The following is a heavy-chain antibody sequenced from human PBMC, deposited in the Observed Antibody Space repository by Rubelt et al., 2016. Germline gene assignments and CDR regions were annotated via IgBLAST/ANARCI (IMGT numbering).Heavy chain of an antibody. CDR3: ARGHRLRPKLGGTFDY. CDR2: INHSGST. D-gene: IGHD4-17*01. CDR1: GGSFSGYY. J-gene: IGHJ4*02. V-gene: IGHV4-34*01. Sequence: QVQLQQWGAGLLKPSETLSLTCAVYGGSFSGYYWSWIRQPPGKGLEWIGEINHSGSTNYNPSLKIRVNISVDTSKNQFARKLSSVTAAETAVYYCARGHRLRPKLGGTFDYWGQGTLVTVSS.